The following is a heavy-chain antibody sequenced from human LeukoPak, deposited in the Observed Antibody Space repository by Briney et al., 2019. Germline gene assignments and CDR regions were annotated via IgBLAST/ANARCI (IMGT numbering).Heavy chain of an antibody. J-gene: IGHJ5*02. V-gene: IGHV4-4*09. D-gene: IGHD4-17*01. Sequence: SETLSLTCTVSGGSISSYYWSWIRQPAGKGLEWIGYIYPSGSTIYYPSLKSRVTISVDTSKNQFSLKLSSVTAADTAVYYCARGGSYYGDYSWFDRWGQGTLVTVSS. CDR1: GGSISSYY. CDR2: IYPSGST. CDR3: ARGGSYYGDYSWFDR.